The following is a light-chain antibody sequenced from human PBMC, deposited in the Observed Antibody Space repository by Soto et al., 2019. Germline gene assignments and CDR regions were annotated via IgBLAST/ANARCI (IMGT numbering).Light chain of an antibody. Sequence: DIQMTQSPSSLTASIGDRVTISCRASQGFSNSLAWYQQKPGKVPTLLIYGASILQSGVPSRFSGSGSGTEFTLTIRCLQPEDVATYFCQKYHSAPLTFGGGTKVEIK. J-gene: IGKJ4*01. CDR1: QGFSNS. CDR2: GAS. CDR3: QKYHSAPLT. V-gene: IGKV1-27*01.